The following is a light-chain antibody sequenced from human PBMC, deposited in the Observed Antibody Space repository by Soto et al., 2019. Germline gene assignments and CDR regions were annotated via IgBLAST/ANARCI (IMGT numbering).Light chain of an antibody. Sequence: QSVLTQPPSVSGAPGQRVTISCTGSSSNIGATYHVHWYQQLPGTAPKLLIYGNSNRPSGVPDRFFGSKSGTSASLAITGLQAEDEADYYCQSYDSSLSGSVFGGGTQLTVL. CDR1: SSNIGATYH. J-gene: IGLJ3*02. CDR2: GNS. V-gene: IGLV1-40*01. CDR3: QSYDSSLSGSV.